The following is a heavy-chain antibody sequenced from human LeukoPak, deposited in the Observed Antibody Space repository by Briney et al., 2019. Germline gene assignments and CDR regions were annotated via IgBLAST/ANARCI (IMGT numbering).Heavy chain of an antibody. D-gene: IGHD3-16*01. CDR2: INHSGST. CDR1: GGSFSGYY. J-gene: IGHJ4*02. V-gene: IGHV4-34*01. CDR3: ARGGVIDY. Sequence: SETLSLTCAVYGGSFSGYYWSWIRQPPGKGLEWIGEINHSGSTNYNPSLKSRVTISVDTSKNQFSLKLSSVTAADTAVYYCARGGVIDYWGQGTLVTVSS.